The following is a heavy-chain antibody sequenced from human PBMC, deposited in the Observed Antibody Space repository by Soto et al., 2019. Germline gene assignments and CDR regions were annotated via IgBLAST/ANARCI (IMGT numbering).Heavy chain of an antibody. J-gene: IGHJ5*02. CDR3: ASFGVLERASFDP. V-gene: IGHV5-51*01. D-gene: IGHD1-1*01. CDR2: IYPGDSDT. Sequence: GESLKISCKGSGYRFTSYWIGWVRQMPGKGLEWIGIIYPGDSDTRYSPSFQGQVTISADKSISTAYLQWSSLKASDTAMYYCASFGVLERASFDPWGQGTLVTVSS. CDR1: GYRFTSYW.